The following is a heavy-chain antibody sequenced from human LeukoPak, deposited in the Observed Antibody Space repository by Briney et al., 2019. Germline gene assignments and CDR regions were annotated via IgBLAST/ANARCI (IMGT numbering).Heavy chain of an antibody. D-gene: IGHD3-9*01. Sequence: PGGSLRLSCAASGFTFSSYEMNWVRQAPGKGLEWVSAISGSGGSTYYADSVKGRFTISRDNSKNTLYLQMNSLRAEDTAVYYCAKSHYDILTGYRDAFDIWGQGTMVTVAS. CDR1: GFTFSSYE. CDR3: AKSHYDILTGYRDAFDI. V-gene: IGHV3-23*01. J-gene: IGHJ3*02. CDR2: ISGSGGST.